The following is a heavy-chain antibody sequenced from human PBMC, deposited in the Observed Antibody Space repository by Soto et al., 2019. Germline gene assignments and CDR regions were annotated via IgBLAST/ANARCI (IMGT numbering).Heavy chain of an antibody. CDR1: GGTFSSYA. CDR3: AREGNSSSWYGYYYGMVV. CDR2: IIPIFGTA. V-gene: IGHV1-69*13. D-gene: IGHD6-13*01. Sequence: SVKVSCKASGGTFSSYAISWVRQAPGQGLEWMGGIIPIFGTANYAQKFQGRVTITADESTSTAYMELSSLRSEDTAVYYCAREGNSSSWYGYYYGMVVWGQGTTVTVSS. J-gene: IGHJ6*01.